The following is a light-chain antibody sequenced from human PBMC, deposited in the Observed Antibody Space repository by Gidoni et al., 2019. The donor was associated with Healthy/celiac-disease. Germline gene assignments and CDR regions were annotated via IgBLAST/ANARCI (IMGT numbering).Light chain of an antibody. J-gene: IGKJ1*01. CDR1: QSISSY. V-gene: IGKV1-39*01. CDR3: QQRGT. CDR2: AAS. Sequence: DIQMNQSPSSLSASVGDRVTITCRASQSISSYLNWYQQKPGKAPKLLIYAASSLQSGVPSRFSGSGSGTDFTLTISSLQPEDFATYYGQQRGTFXXXTKVEIK.